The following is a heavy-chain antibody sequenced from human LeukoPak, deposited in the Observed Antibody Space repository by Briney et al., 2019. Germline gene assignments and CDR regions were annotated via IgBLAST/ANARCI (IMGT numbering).Heavy chain of an antibody. CDR2: ISYDGSNK. J-gene: IGHJ1*01. CDR1: GFSMRSYA. CDR3: ARAGYYDSSGYYPETEYFQH. V-gene: IGHV3-30-3*01. Sequence: GGSLRLSCAVSGFSMRSYAMHWVRQAPGKGLEWVAVISYDGSNKYYADSVKGRFTISRDNSKNTLYLQMNSLRAEDTAVYYCARAGYYDSSGYYPETEYFQHWGQGTLVTVSS. D-gene: IGHD3-22*01.